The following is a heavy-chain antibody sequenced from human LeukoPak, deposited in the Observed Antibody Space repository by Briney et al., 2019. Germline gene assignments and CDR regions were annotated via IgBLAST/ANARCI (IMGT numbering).Heavy chain of an antibody. V-gene: IGHV3-23*01. CDR2: ISGSGGST. CDR1: GFTFRTYG. Sequence: GGSLRLSCTVFGFTFRTYGMNWVRQAPGKGLEWVSSISGSGGSTFYADSVKGRFTISRDNSKNTLYLQLNGLRTEDTALYYCAKDRLLNCRGDCYIFDYWGQATLVTVSS. D-gene: IGHD2-21*02. J-gene: IGHJ4*02. CDR3: AKDRLLNCRGDCYIFDY.